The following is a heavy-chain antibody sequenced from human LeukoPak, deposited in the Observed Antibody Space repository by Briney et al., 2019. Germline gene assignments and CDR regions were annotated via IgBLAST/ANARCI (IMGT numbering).Heavy chain of an antibody. Sequence: PSETLSLTCTVSGGSISSSSYYWGWIRQPPGKGLEWIGSVYYSGSTYYNPSLKSRVTISVDTSKNQFSLKLSSVTAADTAVYYCARRRDDFWSGYYTREWFDPWGQGTLVTVSS. CDR2: VYYSGST. CDR1: GGSISSSSYY. J-gene: IGHJ5*02. V-gene: IGHV4-39*01. CDR3: ARRRDDFWSGYYTREWFDP. D-gene: IGHD3-3*01.